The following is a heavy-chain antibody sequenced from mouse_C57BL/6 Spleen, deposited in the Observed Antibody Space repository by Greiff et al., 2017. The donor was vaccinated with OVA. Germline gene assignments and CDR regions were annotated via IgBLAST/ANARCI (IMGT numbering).Heavy chain of an antibody. V-gene: IGHV1-15*01. CDR3: TRRGMEVLDY. CDR2: IDPETGGT. D-gene: IGHD2-3*01. J-gene: IGHJ2*01. Sequence: LQESGAELVRPGASVTLSCKASGYTFTDYEMHWVKQTPVHGLEWIGAIDPETGGTAYNQKFKGKAILTADKSSSTAYMELRSLTSEDSAVYYCTRRGMEVLDYWGQGTTLTVSS. CDR1: GYTFTDYE.